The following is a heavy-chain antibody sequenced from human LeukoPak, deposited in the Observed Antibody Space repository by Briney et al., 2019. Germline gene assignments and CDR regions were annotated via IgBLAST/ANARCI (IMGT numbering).Heavy chain of an antibody. D-gene: IGHD6-13*01. CDR3: ARHSRSSSYYNTLDY. J-gene: IGHJ4*02. CDR1: GGSISSGGYY. CDR2: IYYSGST. Sequence: SQTLSLTCTVSGGSISSGGYYWSWIRQPPGKGLEWIGYIYYSGSTNYNPSLKSRVTISVDTSKNQFSLKLSSVTAADTAVYYCARHSRSSSYYNTLDYWGQGTLVTVSS. V-gene: IGHV4-61*08.